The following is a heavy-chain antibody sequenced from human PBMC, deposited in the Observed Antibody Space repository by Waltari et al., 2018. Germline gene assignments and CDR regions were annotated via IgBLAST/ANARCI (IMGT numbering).Heavy chain of an antibody. J-gene: IGHJ4*02. D-gene: IGHD6-19*01. V-gene: IGHV3-7*01. CDR3: ARWRVAGQFDY. CDR2: IKQDGSEK. Sequence: EGQLVESGGGLVQPGGSLRLSCAASGFTFSSSWMSCVREDPGKSLEWVANIKQDGSEKYYVDSVKGRFTISRDNAKNSLYLQMNSLIAEDTAVYYCARWRVAGQFDYWGQGTLVTVSS. CDR1: GFTFSSSW.